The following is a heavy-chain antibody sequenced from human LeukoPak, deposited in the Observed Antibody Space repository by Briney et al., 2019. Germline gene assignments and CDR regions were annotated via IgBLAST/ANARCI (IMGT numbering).Heavy chain of an antibody. J-gene: IGHJ4*02. D-gene: IGHD3-3*01. CDR3: ARGAIDFWSGYYSNYFDY. Sequence: SETLSLTRAVSGGSISSGGYSWSWIRQPPGKGLEWIGYIYHSGSTYYNPSLKSRVTISVDRSKNQFSLKLSSVTAADTAVYYCARGAIDFWSGYYSNYFDYWGQGTLVTVSS. CDR2: IYHSGST. V-gene: IGHV4-30-2*01. CDR1: GGSISSGGYS.